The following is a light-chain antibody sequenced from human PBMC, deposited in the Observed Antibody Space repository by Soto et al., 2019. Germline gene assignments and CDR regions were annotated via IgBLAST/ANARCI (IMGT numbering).Light chain of an antibody. V-gene: IGKV1-9*01. J-gene: IGKJ3*01. CDR2: GAS. Sequence: DIQLTQSPFFLSASVGDRVTITCRASQGIRSYLAWYQQRPGKAPELLIYGASTLRTGVASRFSGSGSGTEFPLTISSLQPEDFATYFCQQLNIFPPLFTFDPGTKVDIK. CDR1: QGIRSY. CDR3: QQLNIFPPLFT.